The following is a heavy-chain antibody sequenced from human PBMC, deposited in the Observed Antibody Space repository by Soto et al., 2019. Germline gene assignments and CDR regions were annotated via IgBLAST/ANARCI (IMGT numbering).Heavy chain of an antibody. Sequence: QVQLAQSGAEVKKPGSSVKVSCKASGDTFNFYTIHWVRQAPGQGLEWLGRIIPMVGMSNYAQRFQGRVTMIADKSTSTAYMQLTGLRSEDSAVYYCATSYGSGSRPFDNWGQGTLVSVSS. D-gene: IGHD3-10*01. CDR3: ATSYGSGSRPFDN. CDR2: IIPMVGMS. J-gene: IGHJ4*02. V-gene: IGHV1-69*02. CDR1: GDTFNFYT.